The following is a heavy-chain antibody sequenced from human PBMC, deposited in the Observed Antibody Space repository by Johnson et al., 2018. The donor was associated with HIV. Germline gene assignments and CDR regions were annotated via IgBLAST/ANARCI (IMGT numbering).Heavy chain of an antibody. J-gene: IGHJ3*02. CDR3: AKDRITYYYDSSGYYSREPDAFDI. CDR1: GFTFSDYF. Sequence: QVQLVESGGGLVKPGGSLRLSCKASGFTFSDYFMSWIRQAPGKGLECISYISSSCSSIYYTDSLKGRFTISRDNAKNSLYLQMNSLRAEDTAVYYCAKDRITYYYDSSGYYSREPDAFDIWGQGTMVTVSS. V-gene: IGHV3-11*01. D-gene: IGHD3-22*01. CDR2: ISSSCSSI.